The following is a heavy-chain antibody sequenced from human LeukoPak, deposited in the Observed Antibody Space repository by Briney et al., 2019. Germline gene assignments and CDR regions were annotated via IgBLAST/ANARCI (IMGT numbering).Heavy chain of an antibody. V-gene: IGHV3-11*01. CDR2: ISSSGSTI. D-gene: IGHD5-12*01. CDR3: ARCGYSGYDCSDAFDI. J-gene: IGHJ3*02. Sequence: PGGSLRLSCAAPGFTFSDYYMSWIRQAPGKGLEWVSCISSSGSTIYYADSVKGRFTISRDNAKNSLYLQMNSLRAEDTAVYYCARCGYSGYDCSDAFDIWGQGTMVTVSS. CDR1: GFTFSDYY.